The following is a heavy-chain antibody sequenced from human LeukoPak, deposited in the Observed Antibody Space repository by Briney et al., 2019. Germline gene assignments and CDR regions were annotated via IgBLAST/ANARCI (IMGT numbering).Heavy chain of an antibody. Sequence: XCKASGGTFSSYAISWVRQAPGQGLEWMGGIIPIFGTANYAQKLQGRVTITTDESTSTAYMEVSSLRSEDTAVYYCARDRGQGVGATRYFDYWGQGTLVTVSS. D-gene: IGHD1-26*01. CDR1: GGTFSSYA. J-gene: IGHJ4*02. CDR2: IIPIFGTA. V-gene: IGHV1-69*05. CDR3: ARDRGQGVGATRYFDY.